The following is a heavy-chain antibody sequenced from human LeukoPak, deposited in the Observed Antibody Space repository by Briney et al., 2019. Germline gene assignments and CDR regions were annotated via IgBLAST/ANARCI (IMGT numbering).Heavy chain of an antibody. CDR3: ARDKPLAAADRGWFDP. V-gene: IGHV4-34*01. CDR1: GGSFSGYY. Sequence: SETLSLTCAVYGGSFSGYYWGWIRQPPGKGLEWIGSIYYSGSTYYNPSLKSRVTISVDTSKNQFSLKLSSVTAADTAVYYCARDKPLAAADRGWFDPWGQGTLVTVSS. J-gene: IGHJ5*02. D-gene: IGHD6-13*01. CDR2: IYYSGST.